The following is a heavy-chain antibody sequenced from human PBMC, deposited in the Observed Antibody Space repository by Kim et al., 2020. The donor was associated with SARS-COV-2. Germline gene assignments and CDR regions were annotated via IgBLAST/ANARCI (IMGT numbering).Heavy chain of an antibody. CDR2: INHSGST. V-gene: IGHV4-34*01. D-gene: IGHD6-19*01. CDR1: GGSFSGYY. Sequence: SETLSLTCAVYGGSFSGYYLSWIRQPPGQGLEWIGEINHSGSTTYNPSLKSRVTISVDTSKNQFSLRLSSVTAADTAVYYCARTYSSGWFLPYWGQGALVTVSS. J-gene: IGHJ4*02. CDR3: ARTYSSGWFLPY.